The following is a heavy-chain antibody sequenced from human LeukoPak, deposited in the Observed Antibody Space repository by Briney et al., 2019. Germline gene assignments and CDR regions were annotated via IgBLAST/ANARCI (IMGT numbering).Heavy chain of an antibody. Sequence: ASVKVSCTASGYTFTSYEINWVRQATGQGLEWVGWMNLNFGNTGNAQRFQGRVTLTRNTSISTAYMELSSLTSDDTAVYCCARGSYRFDVWGQGTLVGVPS. CDR3: ARGSYRFDV. V-gene: IGHV1-8*01. J-gene: IGHJ5*02. CDR2: MNLNFGNT. CDR1: GYTFTSYE. D-gene: IGHD1-14*01.